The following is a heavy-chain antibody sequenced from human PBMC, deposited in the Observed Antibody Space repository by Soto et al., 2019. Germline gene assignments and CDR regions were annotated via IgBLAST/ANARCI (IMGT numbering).Heavy chain of an antibody. CDR3: AKEDTSSGSLDY. D-gene: IGHD6-19*01. CDR1: GFTFRNNA. J-gene: IGHJ4*02. Sequence: GGSLRLSCVASGFTFRNNAMNWVRQAPGKGLEWVSGISDSGATTYYAGSVRGRFTISRDNSKNTLYLQMKSLRAEDSASYYCAKEDTSSGSLDYWGQGALVTVSS. CDR2: ISDSGATT. V-gene: IGHV3-23*01.